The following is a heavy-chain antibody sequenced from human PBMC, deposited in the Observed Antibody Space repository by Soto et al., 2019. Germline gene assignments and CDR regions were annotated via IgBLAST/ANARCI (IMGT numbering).Heavy chain of an antibody. CDR2: MYYSGDT. D-gene: IGHD3-3*01. CDR1: GGSIRSGGYY. J-gene: IGHJ6*02. Sequence: SETLSLTCTVSGGSIRSGGYYWSWIRQHPGKGLEWIGYMYYSGDTNYNPSLKGRVTMSVDTSRDQVSLRLRSVTRADTAVYYCARDQYDFRSGSYYYAMEVWGQGTNVTVSS. V-gene: IGHV4-61*08. CDR3: ARDQYDFRSGSYYYAMEV.